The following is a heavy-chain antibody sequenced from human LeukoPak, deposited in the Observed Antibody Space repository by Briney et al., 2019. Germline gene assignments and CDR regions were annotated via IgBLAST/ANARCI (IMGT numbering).Heavy chain of an antibody. CDR2: ITGSGGNT. CDR1: RFTFSNYA. D-gene: IGHD3-9*01. V-gene: IGHV3-23*01. J-gene: IGHJ4*02. Sequence: GGSLRLSCVASRFTFSNYAVSWVRQAPGKGLEWVSAITGSGGNTYYADSVKGRFTISRDNSKNTVFLQMNSLRAEDTAVYYCAKWGDYDVLTGYYVSDYWGQGTLLTVSS. CDR3: AKWGDYDVLTGYYVSDY.